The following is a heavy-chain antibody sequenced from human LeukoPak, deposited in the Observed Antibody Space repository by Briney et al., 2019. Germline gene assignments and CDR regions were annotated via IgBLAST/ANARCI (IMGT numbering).Heavy chain of an antibody. CDR2: IYSGGST. J-gene: IGHJ4*02. Sequence: GGSLRLSFAASGFTVSSNYMSWVRQAPGKGLEGVSVIYSGGSTYYADSVKGRFTISRDNSKNTLYLQMNSLRAEDTAVYYCARAPRYSSGWYFDYWGQGTLVTVSS. V-gene: IGHV3-53*01. D-gene: IGHD6-19*01. CDR1: GFTVSSNY. CDR3: ARAPRYSSGWYFDY.